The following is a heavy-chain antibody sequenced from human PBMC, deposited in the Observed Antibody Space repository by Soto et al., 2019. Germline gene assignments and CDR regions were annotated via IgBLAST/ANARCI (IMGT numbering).Heavy chain of an antibody. V-gene: IGHV4-59*08. J-gene: IGHJ3*02. CDR1: GGSISSYY. D-gene: IGHD7-27*01. CDR2: IYYSGST. CDR3: ARRLGSYDAFDM. Sequence: ASETLSLTCTVSGGSISSYYWSWLRQPPGKGLEWIGYIYYSGSTNYNPSLKSRVTISVDTSKNQFSLKLSSVTAADTAVYYCARRLGSYDAFDMWGQGTMVTVSS.